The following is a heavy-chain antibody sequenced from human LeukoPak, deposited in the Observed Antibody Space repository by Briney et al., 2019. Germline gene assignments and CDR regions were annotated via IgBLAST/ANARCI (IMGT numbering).Heavy chain of an antibody. J-gene: IGHJ4*02. D-gene: IGHD2-15*01. Sequence: ASVKVSCKASGYTFTSYDINWVRQATGQGLEWMGWMNPNSGDRGYAQKFQGRVTITRNTSISTAYMELSSLRSEDTAVYYCASGYCSGGSCGVGGFGYFDYWGQGTLVTVSS. V-gene: IGHV1-8*03. CDR3: ASGYCSGGSCGVGGFGYFDY. CDR2: MNPNSGDR. CDR1: GYTFTSYD.